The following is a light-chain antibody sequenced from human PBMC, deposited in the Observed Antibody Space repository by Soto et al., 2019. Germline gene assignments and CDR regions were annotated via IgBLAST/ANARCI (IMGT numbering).Light chain of an antibody. CDR3: CSYGFAGSDYLV. Sequence: QSALTQPPSASGSPGQSVTISCTGASSDVGGNDYVSWYQHHPGKVPKLMIFEVNKRPSGVPHRFSGSKSGNTASLPVSGLQAEDEADYYCCSYGFAGSDYLVFGGGTKVTVL. V-gene: IGLV2-8*01. CDR1: SSDVGGNDY. CDR2: EVN. J-gene: IGLJ3*02.